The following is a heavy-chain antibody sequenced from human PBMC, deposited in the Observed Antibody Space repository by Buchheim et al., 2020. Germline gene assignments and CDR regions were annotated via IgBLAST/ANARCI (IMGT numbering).Heavy chain of an antibody. V-gene: IGHV4-4*02. D-gene: IGHD1-1*01. CDR3: ARTAGTGTFRDY. CDR2: IYHSGST. Sequence: QVQLQESGPGLVKPSGTLSLTCAVSGGSISSSNWWSWVRQPPGQGLEWIGEIYHSGSTNYNPSLQSRVTISVDKSKNQFSLKRSAVTAADTAVYYGARTAGTGTFRDYWGQGTL. CDR1: GGSISSSNW. J-gene: IGHJ4*02.